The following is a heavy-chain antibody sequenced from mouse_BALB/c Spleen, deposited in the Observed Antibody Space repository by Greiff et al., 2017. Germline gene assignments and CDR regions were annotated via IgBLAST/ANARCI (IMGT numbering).Heavy chain of an antibody. CDR1: GYTFTSYW. Sequence: QSGTVLARPGASVKMSCKASGYTFTSYWMHWVKQRPGQGLEWIGAIYPGNSDTSYNQKFKGKAKLTAVTSTSTAYMELSSLTNEDSAVYYCTRTGEGLWYFDVWGAGTTVTVSS. V-gene: IGHV1-5*01. D-gene: IGHD3-3*01. CDR3: TRTGEGLWYFDV. J-gene: IGHJ1*01. CDR2: IYPGNSDT.